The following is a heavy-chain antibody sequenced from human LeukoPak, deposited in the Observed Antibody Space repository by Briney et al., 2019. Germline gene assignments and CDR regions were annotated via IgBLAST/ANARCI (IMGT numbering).Heavy chain of an antibody. CDR3: ARAFRARYFDL. J-gene: IGHJ2*01. CDR2: IYYSGST. Sequence: SVTLSLTCTVSGGSITTSSYYWGWIRQPPGKGLEWIGIIYYSGSTYYNPSLKGRVTISVDTSKNHFSLKLSSVTAADTAVYYCARAFRARYFDLWGRGTLVTVSS. V-gene: IGHV4-39*02. CDR1: GGSITTSSYY. D-gene: IGHD2/OR15-2a*01.